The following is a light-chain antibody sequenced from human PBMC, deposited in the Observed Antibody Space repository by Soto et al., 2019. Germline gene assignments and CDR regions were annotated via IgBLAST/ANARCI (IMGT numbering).Light chain of an antibody. J-gene: IGKJ1*01. CDR2: AAS. V-gene: IGKV1-39*01. Sequence: DIQMTQSPASLSASIGDTVTIACRASQNIDIDLNWYQHKPGTVPKLLIYAASSLQTGVPSRFSGSGSGTDFSLTISSLQPEDFATYYCQQSRTTPWTFGQGTKVDIK. CDR1: QNIDID. CDR3: QQSRTTPWT.